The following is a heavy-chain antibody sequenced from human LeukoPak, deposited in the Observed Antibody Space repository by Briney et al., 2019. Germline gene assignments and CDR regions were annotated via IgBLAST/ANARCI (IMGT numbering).Heavy chain of an antibody. CDR2: ISGSGGST. D-gene: IGHD3-22*01. CDR3: AIRPGVVVVITTSQADY. J-gene: IGHJ4*02. V-gene: IGHV3-23*01. Sequence: GGSLRLSCAASGFTFSSYGMSWVRQAPGKGLEWVSVISGSGGSTYYADSVKGRFTISRDNSKNTLYLQMNSLRAEDTAVYYCAIRPGVVVVITTSQADYWGQGTLVTVSS. CDR1: GFTFSSYG.